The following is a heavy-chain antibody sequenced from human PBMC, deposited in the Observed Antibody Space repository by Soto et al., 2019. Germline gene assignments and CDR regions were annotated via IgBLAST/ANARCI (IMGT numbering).Heavy chain of an antibody. J-gene: IGHJ5*02. CDR3: ARDRGITMIVVVPIPFDP. Sequence: GGPVKVSCKASGYTFTGYYIHWVRQAPGQGLEWMGWINPNSGGTNYVQKFQGRVTMTRDTSISTAYMELSRLRSDDTAVYYCARDRGITMIVVVPIPFDPWGQGTLVTVSS. CDR1: GYTFTGYY. CDR2: INPNSGGT. D-gene: IGHD3-22*01. V-gene: IGHV1-2*02.